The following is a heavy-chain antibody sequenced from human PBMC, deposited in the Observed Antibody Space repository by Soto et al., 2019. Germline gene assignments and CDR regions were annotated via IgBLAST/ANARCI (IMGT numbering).Heavy chain of an antibody. V-gene: IGHV5-10-1*01. CDR3: ARRLSGPKEEYNAYYFYGLDV. CDR1: GYSFTSHW. D-gene: IGHD1-1*01. Sequence: GESLKISCQGSGYSFTSHWITWVRPTPGKGLEWMGRIDPSDSYTNYSPSFQGRVTISADRSISTAFLQWSSLEASDTAIYYCARRLSGPKEEYNAYYFYGLDVWGQGTTVTVSS. CDR2: IDPSDSYT. J-gene: IGHJ6*02.